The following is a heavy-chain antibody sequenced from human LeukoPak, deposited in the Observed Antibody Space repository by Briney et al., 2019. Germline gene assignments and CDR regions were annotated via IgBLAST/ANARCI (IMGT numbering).Heavy chain of an antibody. CDR3: ARVCSGYYNDY. Sequence: PSETLSLTCAVSGGSISSGGSSWSWIRQPPGKGLEWIGYIYHSGSTYYNPSLKSRVTISVDRSKNQCSLKLSSVTAADTAVYYCARVCSGYYNDYWGQGTLVTVSS. J-gene: IGHJ4*02. CDR2: IYHSGST. V-gene: IGHV4-30-2*01. CDR1: GGSISSGGSS. D-gene: IGHD3-22*01.